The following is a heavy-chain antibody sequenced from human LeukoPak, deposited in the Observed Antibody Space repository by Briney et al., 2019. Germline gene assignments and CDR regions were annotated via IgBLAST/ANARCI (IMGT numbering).Heavy chain of an antibody. V-gene: IGHV3-23*01. D-gene: IGHD3-22*01. CDR1: GVTFTNYA. Sequence: GGSLRLSCAASGVTFTNYAMSWVRQAPGKGLEWVSSISGGGGGTYYADSVKGRFTISRDNSKNTLYLQMNSLSAEDTAVYYCTRDRSSVYFDFWGQGTLVTVSS. J-gene: IGHJ4*02. CDR2: ISGGGGGT. CDR3: TRDRSSVYFDF.